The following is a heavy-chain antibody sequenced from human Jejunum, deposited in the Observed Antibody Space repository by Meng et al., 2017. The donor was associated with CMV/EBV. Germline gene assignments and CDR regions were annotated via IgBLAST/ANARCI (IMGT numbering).Heavy chain of an antibody. D-gene: IGHD5-12*01. J-gene: IGHJ5*01. CDR2: INSDATST. CDR1: GFSFSSHW. Sequence: AASGFSFSSHWRQWVRQAPGKGLGWVSRINSDATSTSYADSVKGRFTITRDNAKDTLYLQMNSLRDEDLGVYYCTRGQSGYGRFDSWGQGTLVTVSS. V-gene: IGHV3-74*01. CDR3: TRGQSGYGRFDS.